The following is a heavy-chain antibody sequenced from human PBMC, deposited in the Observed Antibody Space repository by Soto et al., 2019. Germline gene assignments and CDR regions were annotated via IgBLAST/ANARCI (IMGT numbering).Heavy chain of an antibody. Sequence: QLQLQESGPGLVKPSETLSLTCTVSGGSISSSSYYWGWIRQPPGKGLEWIGSIYYSGSTYYNPSLKSRVTRSVDTSKNQFSLKLSSVTAADTAVYYCARQKQLLGAFDIWGQGTMVTVSS. CDR1: GGSISSSSYY. CDR2: IYYSGST. J-gene: IGHJ3*02. V-gene: IGHV4-39*01. CDR3: ARQKQLLGAFDI. D-gene: IGHD6-13*01.